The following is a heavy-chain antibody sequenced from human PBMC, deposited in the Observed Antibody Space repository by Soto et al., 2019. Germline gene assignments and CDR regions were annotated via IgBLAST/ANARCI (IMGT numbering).Heavy chain of an antibody. J-gene: IGHJ4*02. Sequence: GASVKVSCKASGYTFTSCGISWVRHAPGQGLEWMGWISAYNGNTNYAQKLQGRVTMTTDTSTSTAYMELRSLRSDDTAVYYCARDPCRGGSCYHRAFDYWGQGTLVTVSS. CDR2: ISAYNGNT. D-gene: IGHD2-15*01. CDR1: GYTFTSCG. CDR3: ARDPCRGGSCYHRAFDY. V-gene: IGHV1-18*01.